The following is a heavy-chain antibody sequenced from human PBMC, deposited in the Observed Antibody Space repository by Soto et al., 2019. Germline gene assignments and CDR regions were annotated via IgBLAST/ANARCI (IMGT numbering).Heavy chain of an antibody. D-gene: IGHD3-10*01. CDR1: GYTFTNYA. CDR3: ARRGDGMDV. V-gene: IGHV1-3*05. J-gene: IGHJ6*02. Sequence: QVQLVQSGAEEKKPGASVKVSCKASGYTFTNYAMHWVRQAPGQRLEWMGWINVGNGNTKYSQKFQGRVTITRDTSASTSDMELSSLRSEDTAGYYCARRGDGMDVWGQGTTVTVYS. CDR2: INVGNGNT.